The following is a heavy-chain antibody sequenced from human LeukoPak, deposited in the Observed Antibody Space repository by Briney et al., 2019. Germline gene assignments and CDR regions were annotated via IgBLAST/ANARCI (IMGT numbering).Heavy chain of an antibody. Sequence: GASVKVSCKASGYTFTGYYMHWVRQAPGQGLEWMGWINPNSGGTNYAQKFQGRVTMTRDTSISTAYMELSRLRSDDTAVYYCAREEGYCSGGNCYLRSWYNWFDPWGQGTLVTVSS. V-gene: IGHV1-2*02. J-gene: IGHJ5*02. CDR3: AREEGYCSGGNCYLRSWYNWFDP. CDR2: INPNSGGT. D-gene: IGHD2-15*01. CDR1: GYTFTGYY.